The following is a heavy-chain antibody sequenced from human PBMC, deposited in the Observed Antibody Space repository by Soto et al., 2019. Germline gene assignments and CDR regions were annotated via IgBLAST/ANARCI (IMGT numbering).Heavy chain of an antibody. Sequence: LRLSCAASGFPFSSTDMTWVRQAPGKGLEWVSTIDGSGGTTYYADSVKGRFTNSRDNSINTVFLQMNSLRADDTALYFCAKNSGWFNTWGQGALVTVSS. D-gene: IGHD3-10*01. V-gene: IGHV3-23*01. CDR3: AKNSGWFNT. J-gene: IGHJ5*02. CDR1: GFPFSSTD. CDR2: IDGSGGTT.